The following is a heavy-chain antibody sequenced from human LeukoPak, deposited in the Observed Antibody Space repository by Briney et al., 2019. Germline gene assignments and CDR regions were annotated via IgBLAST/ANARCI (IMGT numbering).Heavy chain of an antibody. V-gene: IGHV3-53*01. J-gene: IGHJ6*02. D-gene: IGHD5-12*01. CDR2: IYSGGST. CDR3: ARDYEDYYRYGMDV. Sequence: PGGSLRLSCAASGFTFSSYAMHWVRQAPGKGLEWVSFIYSGGSTHYADSVKGRFTISRDDSKNTLYLQMKSLRAEDTAVYYCARDYEDYYRYGMDVWGQGTTVTVSS. CDR1: GFTFSSYA.